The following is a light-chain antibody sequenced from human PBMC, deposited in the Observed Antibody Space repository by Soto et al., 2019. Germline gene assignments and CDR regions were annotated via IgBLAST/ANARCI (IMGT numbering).Light chain of an antibody. CDR3: QQTYSTVST. V-gene: IGKV1-39*01. Sequence: DIQMTQSPSSLSASVGDRVIITCRASQSVSSDLNWYQQKPGTAPRVLIFGASRLQSGVPARFSGSGSGTDFTLTISSLQPEDFATYYCQQTYSTVSTFGQGTRLEIK. J-gene: IGKJ5*01. CDR2: GAS. CDR1: QSVSSD.